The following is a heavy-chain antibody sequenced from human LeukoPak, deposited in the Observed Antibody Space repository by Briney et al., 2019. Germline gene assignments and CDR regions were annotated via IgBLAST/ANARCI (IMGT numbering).Heavy chain of an antibody. CDR3: AREGYCSGGSCYSSTWFDP. J-gene: IGHJ5*02. V-gene: IGHV1-18*01. CDR1: GYTFTNFG. D-gene: IGHD2-15*01. CDR2: ISAYNGNT. Sequence: VSVKVSCKASGYTFTNFGISWVRQAPGQGLEWMGWISAYNGNTNYAQKLQGRVTMTTDTSTSTAYMELRSLRSDDTAVYYCAREGYCSGGSCYSSTWFDPWGQGTLVTVSS.